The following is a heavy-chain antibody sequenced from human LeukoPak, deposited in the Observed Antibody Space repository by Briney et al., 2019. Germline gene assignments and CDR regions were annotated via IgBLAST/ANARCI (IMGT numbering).Heavy chain of an antibody. Sequence: ASVKVSCKDSGYTFTSYGISWVRQAPGQGGEGMGWISAYNGNTNYAQKLQVRVTMTTATSTSTAYMELRSLRSDDTAVYYCARGGAADAFDIWGQGTMVTVSS. V-gene: IGHV1-18*01. D-gene: IGHD1-26*01. CDR3: ARGGAADAFDI. CDR1: GYTFTSYG. CDR2: ISAYNGNT. J-gene: IGHJ3*02.